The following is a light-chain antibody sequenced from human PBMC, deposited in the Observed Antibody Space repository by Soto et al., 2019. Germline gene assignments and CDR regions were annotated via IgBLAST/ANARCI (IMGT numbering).Light chain of an antibody. CDR1: QDIGNF. CDR3: QKCKVAPFT. CDR2: AAS. J-gene: IGKJ4*01. V-gene: IGKV1-27*01. Sequence: DMQITQSPSSLSAFVGDRVTITCRASQDIGNFLAWYQQKPGKDPKLLIYAASTLQSGVPSRFSGSGSGTDFTLTISSLQPEDVATYYCQKCKVAPFTVGGGTKVDSK.